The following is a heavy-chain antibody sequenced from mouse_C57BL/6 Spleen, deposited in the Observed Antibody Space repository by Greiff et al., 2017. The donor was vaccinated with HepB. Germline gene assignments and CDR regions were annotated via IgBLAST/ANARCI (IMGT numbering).Heavy chain of an antibody. D-gene: IGHD3-2*02. CDR1: GYTFTSYW. V-gene: IGHV1-59*01. J-gene: IGHJ2*01. CDR2: IDPSDSYT. Sequence: QVQLQQPGAELVRPGTSVKLSCKASGYTFTSYWMHWVKQRPGQGLEWIGVIDPSDSYTNYNQKFKGKATLTVDTSSSTAYMQLSSLTSEDSAVYYGARSEETAQDYWGKGTTLTVSS. CDR3: ARSEETAQDY.